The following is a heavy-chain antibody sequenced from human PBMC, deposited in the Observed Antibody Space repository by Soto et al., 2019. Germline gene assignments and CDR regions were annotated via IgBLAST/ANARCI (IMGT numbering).Heavy chain of an antibody. CDR2: IVPIFGTT. Sequence: QVQLVQSGAEVKKPGSSVKVSCKVSGGTFSNYAIDWVRLAPGHGLEWMGGIVPIFGTTYYTQQFQGRATIIADDSTTTAYLEMSSQRSEDTDIYSCARVEAVAGLYNYHGLDVWGQGTAVTVSS. D-gene: IGHD6-19*01. J-gene: IGHJ6*02. CDR1: GGTFSNYA. CDR3: ARVEAVAGLYNYHGLDV. V-gene: IGHV1-69*12.